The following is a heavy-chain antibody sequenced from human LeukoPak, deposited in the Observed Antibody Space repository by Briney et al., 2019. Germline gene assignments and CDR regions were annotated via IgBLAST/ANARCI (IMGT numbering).Heavy chain of an antibody. CDR3: ARAVVFYYGSGSFDP. D-gene: IGHD3-10*01. Sequence: ASVKVSCKASGYTFTSYYMHWVRQAPGQGLEWMGIINPSGGSTSYAQKFQGRVAMTRDMSTSTVYMELSSLRSEDTAVYYCARAVVFYYGSGSFDPWGQGTLVTVSS. V-gene: IGHV1-46*01. CDR2: INPSGGST. CDR1: GYTFTSYY. J-gene: IGHJ5*02.